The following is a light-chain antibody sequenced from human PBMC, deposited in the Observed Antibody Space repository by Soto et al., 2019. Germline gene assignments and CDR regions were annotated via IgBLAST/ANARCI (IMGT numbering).Light chain of an antibody. CDR3: HQYNDWPRT. CDR2: DAA. V-gene: IGKV3-15*01. J-gene: IGKJ1*01. CDR1: QSVSSN. Sequence: EIVMTQSPATLSVSPGESATLSCRASQSVSSNLAWYQQKPGQAPRLLIYDAATRATGIPDRFSGSGSGTDFTLTISRLEPEDFAVYNCHQYNDWPRTFGPGTKVDI.